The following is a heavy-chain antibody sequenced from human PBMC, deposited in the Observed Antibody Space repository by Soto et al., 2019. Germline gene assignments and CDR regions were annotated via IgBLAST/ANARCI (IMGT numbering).Heavy chain of an antibody. CDR3: ARGVAAACYNWFDP. CDR1: GYPFTSYD. V-gene: IGHV1-8*01. Sequence: QVQLVQSGAEVKKPGASVKVSCKASGYPFTSYDINWVRQAPGQGLDWMGWMNPNSGNTGYAQKFQGRVTLNRNTSISTAYLELSSLRSEDTAVYYCARGVAAACYNWFDPWGQGTLGTVSS. D-gene: IGHD6-13*01. CDR2: MNPNSGNT. J-gene: IGHJ5*02.